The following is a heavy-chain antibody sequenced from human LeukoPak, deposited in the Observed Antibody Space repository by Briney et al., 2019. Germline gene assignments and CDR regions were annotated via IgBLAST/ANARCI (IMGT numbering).Heavy chain of an antibody. CDR3: ARGKYSNGWYYFDY. Sequence: PGGSLRLSCAASGFTFNSYGMHWVRQAPGKGLECVALIWYEGSNKYYADSVKGRFTISRDNSKNTLYLEMNSLRAEDTAVYYCARGKYSNGWYYFDYWGQGTLVTVSS. CDR1: GFTFNSYG. CDR2: IWYEGSNK. J-gene: IGHJ4*02. D-gene: IGHD6-19*01. V-gene: IGHV3-33*01.